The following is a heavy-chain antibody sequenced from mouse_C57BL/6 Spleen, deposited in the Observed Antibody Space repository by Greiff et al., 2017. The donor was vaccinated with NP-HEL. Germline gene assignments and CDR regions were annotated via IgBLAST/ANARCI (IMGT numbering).Heavy chain of an antibody. CDR2: ISYSGST. CDR3: ARTARIKY. CDR1: GYSITSGYG. V-gene: IGHV3-2*02. Sequence: EVQLQQSGPGLVKPSQSLSLTCTVTGYSITSGYGWSWNRQFPGNKREWMGYISYSGSTNYNPSLKSRISITRDTSKNQFFLQLNSVTTEDTATYYCARTARIKYWGQGTTLTVSS. D-gene: IGHD1-2*01. J-gene: IGHJ2*01.